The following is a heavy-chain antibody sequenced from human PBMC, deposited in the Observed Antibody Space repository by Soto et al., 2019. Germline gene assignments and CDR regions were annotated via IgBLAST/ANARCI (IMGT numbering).Heavy chain of an antibody. V-gene: IGHV3-30*18. Sequence: GGSLRLSCVASGFTFSSYGMHWVRQAPGKGLEWVAVISYDGSNKYYADSVKGRFTISRDNSKNTLYLQMNSLRAEDTAVYYCAKGVVQAAITWFDPWGQGTLVTVSS. CDR3: AKGVVQAAITWFDP. D-gene: IGHD2-2*02. J-gene: IGHJ5*02. CDR2: ISYDGSNK. CDR1: GFTFSSYG.